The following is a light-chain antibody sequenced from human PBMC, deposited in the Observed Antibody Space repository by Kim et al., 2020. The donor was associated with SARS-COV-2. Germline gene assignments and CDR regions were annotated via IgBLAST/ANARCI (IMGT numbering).Light chain of an antibody. CDR1: QSLLHSNGYNY. CDR3: MQALQAWT. J-gene: IGKJ1*01. V-gene: IGKV2-28*01. Sequence: DIVMTQSPLSLPVTPGEPASISCRSSQSLLHSNGYNYLDWYLQKPGQSPQLLIYLGSNRASGVPHRFSGSGSGTDFTLKISRVDAEDVGVYCCMQALQAWTFGQGTKVDIK. CDR2: LGS.